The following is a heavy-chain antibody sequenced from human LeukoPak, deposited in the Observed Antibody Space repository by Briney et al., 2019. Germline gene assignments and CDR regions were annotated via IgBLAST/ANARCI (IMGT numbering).Heavy chain of an antibody. V-gene: IGHV3-30*18. CDR2: ISEDGSNE. D-gene: IGHD6-13*01. CDR3: AKDRETASSGTIDY. J-gene: IGHJ4*02. CDR1: GFTFNNYG. Sequence: GRPLRLSCAASGFTFNNYGMHCVRQAPGKGLEWVAFISEDGSNEKYADSAKGRFTISRDNSNKTLSLQMNSLRVEDTGVYYCAKDRETASSGTIDYWGQGTLVTVSS.